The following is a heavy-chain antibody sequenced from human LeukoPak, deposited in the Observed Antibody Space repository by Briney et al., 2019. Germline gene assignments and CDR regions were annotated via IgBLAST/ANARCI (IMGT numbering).Heavy chain of an antibody. CDR3: ARALSGLPNSDAFDI. J-gene: IGHJ3*02. CDR1: GGSISSSSYY. CDR2: IYYSGST. D-gene: IGHD3-10*01. V-gene: IGHV4-39*01. Sequence: PSETLSLTCTVSGGSISSSSYYWGWTRQPPGKGLEWIGSIYYSGSTYYNPSLKSRVTISVDTSKNQFSLKLSSVTAADTAVYYCARALSGLPNSDAFDIWGQGTMVTVSS.